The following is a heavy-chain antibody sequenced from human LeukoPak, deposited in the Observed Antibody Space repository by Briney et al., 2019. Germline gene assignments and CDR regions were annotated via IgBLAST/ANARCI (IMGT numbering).Heavy chain of an antibody. V-gene: IGHV1-24*01. CDR1: GYTLTELS. J-gene: IGHJ4*02. D-gene: IGHD1-26*01. Sequence: ASVKVSCKVSGYTLTELSMHWVRLAPGKGLEWMGGFDPEDGETIYAQKVQGRVTMTEDTSTDTAYMELSSLRSEDTAVYYCATGEVGALSFDYWGQGTLVTVSS. CDR2: FDPEDGET. CDR3: ATGEVGALSFDY.